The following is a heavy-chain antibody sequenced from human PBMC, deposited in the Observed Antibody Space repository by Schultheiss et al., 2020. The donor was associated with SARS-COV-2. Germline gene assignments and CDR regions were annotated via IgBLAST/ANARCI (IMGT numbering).Heavy chain of an antibody. Sequence: GGSLRLSCAVSGFPFSDAWMNWVRQAPGKGLEWVSAISGSGGSTYYADSVKGRFTISRDNSKNTLYLQMNSLRAEDTAVYYCASIEGGGYPRNAFDIWGQGTMVTVSS. CDR1: GFPFSDAW. J-gene: IGHJ3*02. D-gene: IGHD5-12*01. V-gene: IGHV3-23*01. CDR2: ISGSGGST. CDR3: ASIEGGGYPRNAFDI.